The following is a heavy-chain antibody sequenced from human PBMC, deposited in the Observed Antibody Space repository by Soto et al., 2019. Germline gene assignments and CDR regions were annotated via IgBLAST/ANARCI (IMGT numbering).Heavy chain of an antibody. CDR3: FKERTVYSYGPVY. CDR1: GFTFSSYG. CDR2: ISYDGSNK. J-gene: IGHJ4*02. Sequence: GGSLRLSCAASGFTFSSYGMHWVRQAPGKGLEWVAVISYDGSNKYYADSVKGRFTISRDNSKNTLYLKMNSLRAEDTAVYYCFKERTVYSYGPVYWCQGILVNVS. V-gene: IGHV3-30*18. D-gene: IGHD5-18*01.